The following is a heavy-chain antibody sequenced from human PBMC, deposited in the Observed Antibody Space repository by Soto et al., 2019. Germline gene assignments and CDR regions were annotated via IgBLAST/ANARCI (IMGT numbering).Heavy chain of an antibody. CDR3: AKEDGSGWHYYYGMDV. J-gene: IGHJ6*02. V-gene: IGHV3-30*18. CDR2: ISYDGSNK. D-gene: IGHD6-25*01. CDR1: GFTFSSYG. Sequence: QVQLVESGGGVVQPGRSLRLSCAASGFTFSSYGMNWVRQAPGKGLEWVAVISYDGSNKYYADSVKGRFTISRDSSKTMLYLQMNSPRAEDTAVDYCAKEDGSGWHYYYGMDVWGQGTTVTVSS.